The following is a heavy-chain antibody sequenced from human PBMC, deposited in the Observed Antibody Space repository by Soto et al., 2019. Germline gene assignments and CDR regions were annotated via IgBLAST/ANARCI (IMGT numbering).Heavy chain of an antibody. V-gene: IGHV1-18*01. CDR3: AGAGYHRGGSWYPGWIEY. J-gene: IGHJ4*02. Sequence: QVHLVQSGGEVKKPVASVKVSCKASGYTFANYGITWVRQAPGQGLEWMGWISAHNDKPNFAQKFQGRVTMTKVPSTSTAFIEPRGLRSADTAVYYCAGAGYHRGGSWYPGWIEYWGRGTLVTVSS. CDR1: GYTFANYG. CDR2: ISAHNDKP. D-gene: IGHD2-15*01.